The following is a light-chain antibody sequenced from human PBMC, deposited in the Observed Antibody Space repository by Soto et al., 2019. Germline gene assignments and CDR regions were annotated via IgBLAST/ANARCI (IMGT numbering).Light chain of an antibody. J-gene: IGLJ3*02. CDR2: TNN. Sequence: QSVLTQPPSASGTPGQRVTLSCSGSSSNIETNTVSWYQQLPGTDPKLLIYTNNQRPSGVPDRFSGSKSGTSASLAISGLQSEDEADYYCAAWDDSLNGWVFGGGTKLTVL. CDR1: SSNIETNT. CDR3: AAWDDSLNGWV. V-gene: IGLV1-44*01.